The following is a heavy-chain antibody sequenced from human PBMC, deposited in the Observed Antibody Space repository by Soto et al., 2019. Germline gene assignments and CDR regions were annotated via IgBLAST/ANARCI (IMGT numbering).Heavy chain of an antibody. CDR2: IWYDGSNK. CDR3: ARDRPYSNYENYMDV. V-gene: IGHV3-33*08. CDR1: GFTFSSYG. D-gene: IGHD4-4*01. Sequence: TGGSLRLSCAASGFTFSSYGMHWVRQAPGKGLEWVAVIWYDGSNKYYADSVKGRFTISRDNSKNTLYLQMNSLRAEDTVVYYCARDRPYSNYENYMDVWGKGTTVTVSS. J-gene: IGHJ6*03.